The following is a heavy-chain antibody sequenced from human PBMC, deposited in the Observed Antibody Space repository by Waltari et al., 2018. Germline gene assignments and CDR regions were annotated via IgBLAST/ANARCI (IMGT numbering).Heavy chain of an antibody. J-gene: IGHJ5*02. Sequence: QVQLQASGPGLVKPSETLSLTCTVSVGSISGYHWHWIRRPAGKGLEWIGRVYTSGSTNYNPSLKSRVTMSVDTSKNQFTLKLSSVTAADTAVYFCAREIDRGPGRWFDPWGQGTLVTVSS. CDR2: VYTSGST. CDR3: AREIDRGPGRWFDP. CDR1: VGSISGYH. V-gene: IGHV4-4*07. D-gene: IGHD1-26*01.